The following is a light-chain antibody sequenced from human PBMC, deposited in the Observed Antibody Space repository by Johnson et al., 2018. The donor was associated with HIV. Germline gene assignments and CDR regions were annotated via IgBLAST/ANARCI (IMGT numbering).Light chain of an antibody. CDR2: KNH. V-gene: IGLV1-51*02. CDR1: TFNIGNNY. J-gene: IGLJ1*01. CDR3: GTWDSSLSAEV. Sequence: QSVLTQPPSVSAAPGQKVTISCSGSTFNIGNNYVSWYHHLPGAAPKLLIFKNHERPSGIPDRFSGSKSGTSATLGITGLQTGDEADYYCGTWDSSLSAEVFGTGTKVTVL.